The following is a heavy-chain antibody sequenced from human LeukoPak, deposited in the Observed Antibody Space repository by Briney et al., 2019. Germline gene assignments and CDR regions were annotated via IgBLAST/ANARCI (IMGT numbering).Heavy chain of an antibody. J-gene: IGHJ4*02. CDR3: ARAAWFGDLLSFDY. D-gene: IGHD3-10*01. CDR2: ISAYNGNT. Sequence: GASVKVPCKASGYTFTSYGISWVRQAPGQGLEWMGWISAYNGNTNYAQKLQGRVTMTTDTSTSTAYMELRSLRSDDTAVYYCARAAWFGDLLSFDYWGQGTLVTVSS. CDR1: GYTFTSYG. V-gene: IGHV1-18*01.